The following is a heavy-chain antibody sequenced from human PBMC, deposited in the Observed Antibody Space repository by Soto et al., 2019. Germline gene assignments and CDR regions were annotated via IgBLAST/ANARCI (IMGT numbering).Heavy chain of an antibody. CDR3: AREYLDDGPAV. Sequence: QVQLVESGGGVVQPGRSLRLSCVGSGFSFGRYGIHWVRQAPGKGLEWVACVSYDGRNRNYADSLKARLTISRDNSKDTAFLQMNSLGPDGTSVYYCAREYLDDGPAVWGQGTSGTVSS. V-gene: IGHV3-30*05. CDR2: VSYDGRNR. J-gene: IGHJ6*02. CDR1: GFSFGRYG.